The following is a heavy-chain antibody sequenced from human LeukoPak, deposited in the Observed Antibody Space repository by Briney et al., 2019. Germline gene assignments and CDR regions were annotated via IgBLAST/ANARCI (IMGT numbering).Heavy chain of an antibody. J-gene: IGHJ6*02. CDR2: INHSGST. CDR3: ARGFGRLNSGWYYYYYGMDV. CDR1: GGSISSSSYY. Sequence: SETLSLTCTVSGGSISSSSYYWSWIRQPPGKGLEWIGEINHSGSTNYNPSLKSRVTISVDTSKNQFSLKLSSVTAADTAVYYCARGFGRLNSGWYYYYYGMDVWGQGTTVTVSS. D-gene: IGHD6-19*01. V-gene: IGHV4-39*07.